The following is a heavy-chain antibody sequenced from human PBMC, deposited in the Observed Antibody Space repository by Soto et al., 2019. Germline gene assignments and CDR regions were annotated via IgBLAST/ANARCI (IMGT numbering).Heavy chain of an antibody. CDR1: GFTFSSYA. CDR3: AKDGIAVAGSFDY. CDR2: ISGSGGST. D-gene: IGHD6-19*01. Sequence: EVQLLESGGGLVQPGGFLRLACAASGFTFSSYAMSWVRQAPGKGLEWVSAISGSGGSTYYADSVKGRFTISRDNSKTTLYLQMNSLRAEDTAVYYCAKDGIAVAGSFDYWGQGTLVTVSS. J-gene: IGHJ4*02. V-gene: IGHV3-23*01.